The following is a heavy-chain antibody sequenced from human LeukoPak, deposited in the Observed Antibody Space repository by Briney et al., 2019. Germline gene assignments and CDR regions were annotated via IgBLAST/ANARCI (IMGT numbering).Heavy chain of an antibody. Sequence: AAVKVSCKASGYIFTSYYMHWARQAPGQRLEWMGIINPSGGSTSYAQKFQGRVTMTRDTSTSTVYMELSSLRSEDTAVYYCAREHYGYDLFFSFDYWGQGTLVTVSS. D-gene: IGHD5-12*01. CDR3: AREHYGYDLFFSFDY. J-gene: IGHJ4*02. CDR1: GYIFTSYY. V-gene: IGHV1-46*01. CDR2: INPSGGST.